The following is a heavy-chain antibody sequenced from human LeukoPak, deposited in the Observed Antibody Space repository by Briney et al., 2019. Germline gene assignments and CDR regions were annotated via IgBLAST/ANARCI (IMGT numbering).Heavy chain of an antibody. CDR2: IYYSGST. V-gene: IGHV4-59*01. Sequence: SETLSLTCSVSGGSISSYYWSWIRQPPGKGLEWIGYIYYSGSTNYNPSLKSRVTISVDTSKNQFSLKLSSVTAADTAVYYCARETYYYDSSGYLNWFDPWGQGTLVTVSS. J-gene: IGHJ5*02. CDR1: GGSISSYY. CDR3: ARETYYYDSSGYLNWFDP. D-gene: IGHD3-22*01.